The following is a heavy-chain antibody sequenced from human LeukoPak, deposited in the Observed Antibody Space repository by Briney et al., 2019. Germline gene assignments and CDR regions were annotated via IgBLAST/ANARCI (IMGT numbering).Heavy chain of an antibody. V-gene: IGHV3-23*01. J-gene: IGHJ3*01. Sequence: GGSLRLSCAVSGFTFSGYAMSWVRQAPGKGLEWVSIISGGGDNTYYADPVKGRFTISRANSKNTLYLQMNSLRVEDTAIYYCVKGLGVATSTSFDVWGQGTMVTVSS. CDR1: GFTFSGYA. CDR2: ISGGGDNT. D-gene: IGHD5-12*01. CDR3: VKGLGVATSTSFDV.